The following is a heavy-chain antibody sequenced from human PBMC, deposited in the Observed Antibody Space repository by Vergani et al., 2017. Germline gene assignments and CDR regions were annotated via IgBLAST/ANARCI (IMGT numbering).Heavy chain of an antibody. V-gene: IGHV1-69*12. D-gene: IGHD2-2*01. J-gene: IGHJ4*02. CDR1: GGTFSSYA. CDR3: ARDSEGCSSTSCYQSFDY. CDR2: ITPMFGTA. Sequence: QVQLVQSGAEVKKPGSSVKVSCKASGGTFSSYAISWVRQAPGQGLEWMGGITPMFGTANYAQKFQGRVTITADEFTSTAYMELSSLRSEDTAVYYCARDSEGCSSTSCYQSFDYWGQGTLVTVSS.